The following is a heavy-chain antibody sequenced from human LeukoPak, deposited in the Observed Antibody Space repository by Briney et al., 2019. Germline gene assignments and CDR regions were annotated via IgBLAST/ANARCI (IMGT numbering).Heavy chain of an antibody. CDR3: ARGVVGATSGAYSLDY. Sequence: SVKVSCKASGGTFSSYAISWVRQAPGQGLEWMGGIIPIFGTANYAQKFQGRVTIIADESTSTAYMELSSLRSEDTAVYYCARGVVGATSGAYSLDYWGRGTLVTVSS. V-gene: IGHV1-69*01. CDR1: GGTFSSYA. CDR2: IIPIFGTA. D-gene: IGHD1-26*01. J-gene: IGHJ4*02.